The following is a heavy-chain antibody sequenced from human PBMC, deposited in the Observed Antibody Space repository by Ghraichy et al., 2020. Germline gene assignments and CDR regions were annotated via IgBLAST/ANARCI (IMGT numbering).Heavy chain of an antibody. D-gene: IGHD7-27*01. J-gene: IGHJ4*02. CDR1: GGSISSYY. V-gene: IGHV4-59*01. CDR3: ARVGTRPITIIDY. Sequence: SETLSLTCTVSGGSISSYYWSWIRQPPGKGLEWIGYIYYRGSTNYNPSLKSRVTISVDTSKNQFSLKLSSVTAADTAVYYCARVGTRPITIIDYWGQGTLVTVSS. CDR2: IYYRGST.